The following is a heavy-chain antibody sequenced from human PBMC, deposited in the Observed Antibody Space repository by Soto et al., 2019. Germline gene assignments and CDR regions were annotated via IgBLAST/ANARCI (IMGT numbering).Heavy chain of an antibody. D-gene: IGHD4-17*01. Sequence: QVQLVESGGGVVQPGRSLRLSCAASGFSFSTYAMHWVRQAPGKGPEWVAVISYDGRDKYYADSVKGRFTVSRDTSKNTLYLQMNTPRPEDTAVYYCAKDPDGDYGADYWGQGTLVTVSS. CDR1: GFSFSTYA. V-gene: IGHV3-30*18. CDR2: ISYDGRDK. CDR3: AKDPDGDYGADY. J-gene: IGHJ4*02.